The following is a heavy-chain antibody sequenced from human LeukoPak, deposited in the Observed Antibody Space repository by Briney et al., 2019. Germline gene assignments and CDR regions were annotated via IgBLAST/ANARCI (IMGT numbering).Heavy chain of an antibody. CDR2: IGTYKGDT. CDR3: ARDGGDYGGSNDGFDI. Sequence: ASVKVSCKASGYIFNSYGISWVRQAPGQGLEWMGWIGTYKGDTNYPQKFQGRVTMTTDTSTSTVYMELRSLRSDDTAVYYCARDGGDYGGSNDGFDIWGQGTMVIVSS. J-gene: IGHJ3*02. V-gene: IGHV1-18*01. CDR1: GYIFNSYG. D-gene: IGHD4-23*01.